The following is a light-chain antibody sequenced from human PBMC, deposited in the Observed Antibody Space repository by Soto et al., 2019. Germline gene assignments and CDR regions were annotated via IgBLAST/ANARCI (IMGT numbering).Light chain of an antibody. Sequence: EIVLTQSQATLSVSGLESDTLXSRASQSVSSNLAWYQQKPGQAPRLLIYGASTRATGIPARFSGSGSGTEFTLTISSLQSEDFAVYYCQQRNIWPPVTFGQGTRLEIK. J-gene: IGKJ5*01. CDR2: GAS. V-gene: IGKV3-15*01. CDR3: QQRNIWPPVT. CDR1: QSVSSN.